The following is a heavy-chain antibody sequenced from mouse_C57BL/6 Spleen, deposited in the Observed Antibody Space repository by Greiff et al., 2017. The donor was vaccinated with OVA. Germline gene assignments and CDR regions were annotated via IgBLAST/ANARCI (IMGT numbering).Heavy chain of an antibody. V-gene: IGHV1-55*01. CDR1: GYTFTSYW. J-gene: IGHJ4*01. Sequence: QVQLQQPGAELVKPGASVKMSCKASGYTFTSYWITWVKQRPGQGLEWIGDIYPGSGSTNYNEKFKSKATLTVDTSSSTAYMQLSSLTSEDSAVYYCARTSVITTVVATRDAMDYWGQGTSVTVSS. D-gene: IGHD1-1*01. CDR3: ARTSVITTVVATRDAMDY. CDR2: IYPGSGST.